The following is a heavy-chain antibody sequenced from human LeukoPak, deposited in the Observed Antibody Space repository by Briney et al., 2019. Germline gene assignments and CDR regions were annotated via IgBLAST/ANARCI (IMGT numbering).Heavy chain of an antibody. Sequence: GGSLRLSCAASGFTFSSYAMSWVRQAPGKGLECVSGISGGGGSTYYADSVKGRFTISRDNSENTLYLQMTSLRAEDTAVYYCAKGLPRGNSWYTLNFDYWGQGTLVTVSS. V-gene: IGHV3-23*01. CDR1: GFTFSSYA. CDR2: ISGGGGST. J-gene: IGHJ4*02. D-gene: IGHD6-13*01. CDR3: AKGLPRGNSWYTLNFDY.